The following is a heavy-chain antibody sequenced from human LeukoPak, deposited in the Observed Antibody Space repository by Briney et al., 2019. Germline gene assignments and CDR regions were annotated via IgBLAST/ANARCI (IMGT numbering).Heavy chain of an antibody. CDR2: IYYSGST. CDR1: GGSISSYY. CDR3: ARAFPDNWNYEDY. D-gene: IGHD1-7*01. Sequence: PSETLSLTCTVSGGSISSYYWSWIRQPPGKGLEWIGYIYYSGSTNYNPSLKSRVTISVDRSKNQFSLKLSSVTAADTAVYYCARAFPDNWNYEDYXXQGTLVTVSS. V-gene: IGHV4-59*12. J-gene: IGHJ4*02.